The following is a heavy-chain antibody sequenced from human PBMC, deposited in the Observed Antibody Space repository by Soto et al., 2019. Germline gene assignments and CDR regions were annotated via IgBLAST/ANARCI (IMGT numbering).Heavy chain of an antibody. D-gene: IGHD3-9*01. J-gene: IGHJ6*02. CDR1: GFTFSSYG. CDR3: AKATGPTVLRYFDWLPGRYYYYGMDV. Sequence: HPGGSLRLSCAASGFTFSSYGMHWVRQAPGKGLEWVAVISYDGSNKYYADSVKGRFTISRDNSKNTLYLQMNSLRAEDTAVYYCAKATGPTVLRYFDWLPGRYYYYGMDVWGQGTTVTAP. V-gene: IGHV3-30*18. CDR2: ISYDGSNK.